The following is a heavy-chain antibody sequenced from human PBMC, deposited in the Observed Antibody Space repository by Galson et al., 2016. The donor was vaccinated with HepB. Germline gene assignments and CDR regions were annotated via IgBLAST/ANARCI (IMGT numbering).Heavy chain of an antibody. CDR3: SGGGGDDFWSGYYSTNYYGMDV. D-gene: IGHD3-3*01. CDR2: ISSSSNYI. CDR1: GFTFSSYS. Sequence: SLRLSCAASGFTFSSYSMNWVRRAPGKGLEWVSSISSSSNYIYYADSVKGRFTISRDNAKNSLHLQMNSLRAEDTAVYYCSGGGGDDFWSGYYSTNYYGMDVWGQGTTVTVSS. V-gene: IGHV3-21*01. J-gene: IGHJ6*02.